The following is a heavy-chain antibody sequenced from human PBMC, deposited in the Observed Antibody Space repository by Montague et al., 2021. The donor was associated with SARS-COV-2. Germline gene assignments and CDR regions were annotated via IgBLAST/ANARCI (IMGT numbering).Heavy chain of an antibody. J-gene: IGHJ4*02. Sequence: PALVKPTQTLTLTCAFSGFSLTTSGVGVGWIRQPPGKALEWLALIYWDDDKRYSPSLRSRLTITKDTSKNQVVLTMTHMDPVDTATYCCARFDYDGFGSYYRGLFDYWGQGIPVTVSS. CDR2: IYWDDDK. CDR3: ARFDYDGFGSYYRGLFDY. D-gene: IGHD3-10*01. CDR1: GFSLTTSGVG. V-gene: IGHV2-5*02.